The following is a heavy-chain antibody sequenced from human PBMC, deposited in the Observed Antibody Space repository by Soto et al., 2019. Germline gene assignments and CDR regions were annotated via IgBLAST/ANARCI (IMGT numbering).Heavy chain of an antibody. Sequence: PSETLSLTCTVSGGSISSSSYYWGWIRQPPGKGLEWIGSIYYSGSTYYNPSLKSRVTISIGTSKNQFSLKLSSLTAADTAVYYCARVKRCSSSSCQNAMDVWGQGTTVTVSS. V-gene: IGHV4-39*07. J-gene: IGHJ6*02. CDR3: ARVKRCSSSSCQNAMDV. CDR1: GGSISSSSYY. D-gene: IGHD2-2*01. CDR2: IYYSGST.